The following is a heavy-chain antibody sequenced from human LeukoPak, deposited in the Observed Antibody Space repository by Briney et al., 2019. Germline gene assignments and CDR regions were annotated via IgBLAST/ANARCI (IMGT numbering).Heavy chain of an antibody. V-gene: IGHV3-48*03. Sequence: GGSLRLSCAASGFTFSSYEMNWVRQAPGKGLEWVSYISSSGSTIYYADSVKGRFTISRDNAKNSLYLQMNSLRAEDTAVYYCAGARTTVVRGLDYWGQGTLVTVSS. D-gene: IGHD4-23*01. CDR2: ISSSGSTI. J-gene: IGHJ4*02. CDR1: GFTFSSYE. CDR3: AGARTTVVRGLDY.